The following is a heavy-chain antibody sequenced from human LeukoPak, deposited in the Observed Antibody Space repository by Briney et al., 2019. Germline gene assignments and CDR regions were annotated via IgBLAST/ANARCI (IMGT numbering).Heavy chain of an antibody. D-gene: IGHD2-21*02. CDR1: GLIFCNYG. CDR3: AKAYGSRLLKGDHQNMDV. V-gene: IGHV3-30*02. CDR2: IRYDGNEK. J-gene: IGHJ6*04. Sequence: GGSLTLSCVAPGLIFCNYGMHWVRQAPGKGLDWVSFIRYDGNEKHYADSMRGRVTISRDNSKGTLFLQMTSLRPEDTAVYHCAKAYGSRLLKGDHQNMDVWGKGATVIVSS.